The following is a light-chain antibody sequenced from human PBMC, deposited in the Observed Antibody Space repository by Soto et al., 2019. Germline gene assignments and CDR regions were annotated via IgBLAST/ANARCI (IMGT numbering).Light chain of an antibody. J-gene: IGKJ4*01. CDR3: QEYNSAPLT. V-gene: IGKV1-27*01. CDR2: AAS. Sequence: DIQMTQSPSSLSASVGDRVTITCRASQGSSNYLAWYQQKPGKVPKLLIYAASNLHSGVTSRFSGSGSGTDFTLTISSLQAEDGATYYCQEYNSAPLTFGGGTKVEIK. CDR1: QGSSNY.